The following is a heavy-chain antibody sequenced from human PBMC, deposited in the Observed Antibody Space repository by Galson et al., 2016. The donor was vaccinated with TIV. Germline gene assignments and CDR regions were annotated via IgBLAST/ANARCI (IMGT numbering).Heavy chain of an antibody. CDR3: AREREYYVDF. CDR2: LAPSDSYP. CDR1: GYRFTSFS. D-gene: IGHD2/OR15-2a*01. Sequence: QSGAEVKKPGESLRISCKGSGYRFTSFSITWVRLMPGKGLEWMGRLAPSDSYPNYNPSFQGHVTLSVDKSVSTAYLQWSSLKASDTAMYFCAREREYYVDFWGQGTLVTVSS. V-gene: IGHV5-10-1*01. J-gene: IGHJ4*02.